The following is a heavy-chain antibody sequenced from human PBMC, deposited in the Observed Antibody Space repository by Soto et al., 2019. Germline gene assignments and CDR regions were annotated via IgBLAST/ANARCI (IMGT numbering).Heavy chain of an antibody. Sequence: SETLSLTCAVSGYSISSGYYWGWIRQPPGKGVEWIGSIYHSGSTYYNPSLKSRVTISVDTSKNQFSLKLSSVTAADTAVYYCARDGVVGFGELFRFYYGMDVWGQGTTVTVS. D-gene: IGHD3-10*01. CDR2: IYHSGST. CDR3: ARDGVVGFGELFRFYYGMDV. CDR1: GYSISSGYY. V-gene: IGHV4-38-2*02. J-gene: IGHJ6*02.